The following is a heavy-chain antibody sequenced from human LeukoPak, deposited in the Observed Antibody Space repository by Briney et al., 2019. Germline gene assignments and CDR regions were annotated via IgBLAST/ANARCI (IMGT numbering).Heavy chain of an antibody. CDR2: INPSSGGT. V-gene: IGHV1-2*02. Sequence: ASVKVSCKASGYTFTGYFLHWIRQALGQGLEWMGWINPSSGGTEYAQKFQGRVTMTRDTSISTAYMELSRLTSDDTAVYYCARVSSIWTDYWGQGTLVTVSS. CDR1: GYTFTGYF. CDR3: ARVSSIWTDY. D-gene: IGHD3-3*02. J-gene: IGHJ4*02.